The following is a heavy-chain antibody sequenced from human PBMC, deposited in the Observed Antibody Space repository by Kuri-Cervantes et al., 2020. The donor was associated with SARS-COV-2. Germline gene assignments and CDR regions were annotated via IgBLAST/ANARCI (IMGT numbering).Heavy chain of an antibody. V-gene: IGHV4-30-4*01. CDR2: IYYSGIT. Sequence: SCTVSGDSISGGDYNWSWIRQAPGKGLEWIGNIYYSGITHYASSLKSRVTMSIDTSKNEFSLELRSVTAADTAVYFCARGGVYSGSTTFFNYPDYWGQGTLVTVSS. CDR1: GDSISGGDYN. J-gene: IGHJ4*02. CDR3: ARGGVYSGSTTFFNYPDY. D-gene: IGHD3-10*01.